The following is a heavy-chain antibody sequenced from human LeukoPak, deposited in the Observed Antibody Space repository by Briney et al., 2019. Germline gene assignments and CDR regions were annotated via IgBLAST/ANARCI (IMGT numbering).Heavy chain of an antibody. CDR3: ALGSDCNY. CDR2: ISYDGSNK. D-gene: IGHD2-21*02. J-gene: IGHJ4*02. Sequence: PGGSLRLSCAASGFTFSSYAMHWVRQAPGKGLEWVAVISYDGSNKYYADSVKGRFTISRDNSKNTLYLQMSSLRAEDTAVYYCALGSDCNYWGQGTPVTVSS. CDR1: GFTFSSYA. V-gene: IGHV3-30-3*01.